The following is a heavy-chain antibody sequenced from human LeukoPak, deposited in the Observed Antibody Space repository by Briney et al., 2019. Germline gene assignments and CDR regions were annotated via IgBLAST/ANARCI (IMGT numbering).Heavy chain of an antibody. D-gene: IGHD6-13*01. J-gene: IGHJ5*01. CDR3: TRAIRATGTDS. Sequence: GGSLRLSCAASGFTFSSYSMNWVRQAPGKGLEWVSYISSSSSTIYYADSVKGRFTISRDNVKNSLYLQMSSLRAEDTAVYYCTRAIRATGTDSWGQGTLVTVSS. V-gene: IGHV3-48*01. CDR2: ISSSSSTI. CDR1: GFTFSSYS.